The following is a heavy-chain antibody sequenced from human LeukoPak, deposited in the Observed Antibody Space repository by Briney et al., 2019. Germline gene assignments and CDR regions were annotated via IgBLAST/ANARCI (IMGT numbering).Heavy chain of an antibody. Sequence: ASVRVSCKASGYKFTTAGISWVRQAPGRGLEWMGWISASNGATKDSQKFQGRITMTTDTMTTVHMVLWSLRSDDTAIYSCAREGFYDYWSNSYTGNWLDPWGQGTPVTVSS. V-gene: IGHV1-18*01. CDR3: AREGFYDYWSNSYTGNWLDP. CDR1: GYKFTTAG. J-gene: IGHJ5*02. D-gene: IGHD3-3*01. CDR2: ISASNGAT.